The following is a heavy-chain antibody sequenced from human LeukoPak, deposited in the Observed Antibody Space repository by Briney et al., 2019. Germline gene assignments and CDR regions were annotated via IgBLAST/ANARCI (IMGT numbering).Heavy chain of an antibody. J-gene: IGHJ4*02. CDR3: AKDGRGRTFFGDIEY. Sequence: GGSLRLSCAASGFSFSLYGMHWVRQAPGKGLEWVAVISNDGDSEYYSDSVKGRFTISRDNAKDTLYLQMDSLRRDDTAVYFCAKDGRGRTFFGDIEYWGQGTLVAVST. V-gene: IGHV3-30*18. CDR1: GFSFSLYG. CDR2: ISNDGDSE. D-gene: IGHD3-10*01.